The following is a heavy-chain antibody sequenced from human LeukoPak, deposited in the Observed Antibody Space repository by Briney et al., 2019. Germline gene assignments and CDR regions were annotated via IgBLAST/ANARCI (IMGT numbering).Heavy chain of an antibody. CDR1: GGSISSGSYY. CDR2: IYYSGST. V-gene: IGHV4-39*01. D-gene: IGHD3-3*01. Sequence: SETLSLTCTVSGGSISSGSYYWGWIRQPPGKGLEWIGSIYYSGSTYYNPSLKSRVTISVDTSKIQFSLKLSSVTAADTAVYYCARPQDPPFWSGRPLLVVVDDAFDIWGQGTMVTVSS. J-gene: IGHJ3*02. CDR3: ARPQDPPFWSGRPLLVVVDDAFDI.